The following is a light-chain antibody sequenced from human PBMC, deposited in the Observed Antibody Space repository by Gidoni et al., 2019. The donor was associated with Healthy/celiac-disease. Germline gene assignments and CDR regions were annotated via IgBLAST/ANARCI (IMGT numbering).Light chain of an antibody. CDR1: QSVSSY. Sequence: EIVLTQSPAPLSLSPGARATLSCRASQSVSSYFAWYQQKHGQAPRLLIDDASNRATGIPARFSGSGSGTDFTLTISSLEPEDFAVYYCQQRSNWPSFGPGTKVDIK. V-gene: IGKV3-11*01. CDR2: DAS. J-gene: IGKJ3*01. CDR3: QQRSNWPS.